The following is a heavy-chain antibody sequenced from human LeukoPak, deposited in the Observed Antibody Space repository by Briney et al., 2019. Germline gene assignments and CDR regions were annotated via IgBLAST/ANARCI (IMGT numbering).Heavy chain of an antibody. J-gene: IGHJ5*02. CDR3: ARYYYGSGTYLNNWFDP. CDR2: IYPGDSHT. CDR1: GYSFASYW. D-gene: IGHD3-10*01. Sequence: GESLKISCEGSGYSFASYWIGWVRQMSGKGLEWMGSIYPGDSHTTYSPSFQGQVTISADKSISTAYLQWSSLKASDTAMYYYARYYYGSGTYLNNWFDPWGQGTLVTVAS. V-gene: IGHV5-51*01.